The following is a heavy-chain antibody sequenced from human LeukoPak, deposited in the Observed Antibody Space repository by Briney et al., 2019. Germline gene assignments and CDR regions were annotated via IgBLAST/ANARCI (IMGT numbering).Heavy chain of an antibody. D-gene: IGHD5-18*01. CDR1: GGTFTTYA. Sequence: PVKVSCKASGGTFTTYAITWVRQAPGPALEWMGRIIPILDVADSAQRFQGRVTITADRSTSTVYMELNSLRSEDTAIYYCARFPVRGYTYGSVIHHMDVWGQGTTVIVSS. CDR3: ARFPVRGYTYGSVIHHMDV. CDR2: IIPILDVA. V-gene: IGHV1-69*04. J-gene: IGHJ6*02.